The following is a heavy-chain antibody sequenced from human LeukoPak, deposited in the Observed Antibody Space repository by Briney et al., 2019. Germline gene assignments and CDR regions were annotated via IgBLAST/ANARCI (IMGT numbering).Heavy chain of an antibody. CDR3: ARDPVGPIPRQYGGNSDYFDY. V-gene: IGHV4-31*03. D-gene: IGHD4-23*01. Sequence: PSETLSLTCTVSGGSISSGGYYWSWIRQHPGKGLEWIGYIYYSGSTYYNPSLKSRVTISVDTSKNQFSLKLSSVTAADTAVYYCARDPVGPIPRQYGGNSDYFDYWGQGTLVTVSS. J-gene: IGHJ4*02. CDR1: GGSISSGGYY. CDR2: IYYSGST.